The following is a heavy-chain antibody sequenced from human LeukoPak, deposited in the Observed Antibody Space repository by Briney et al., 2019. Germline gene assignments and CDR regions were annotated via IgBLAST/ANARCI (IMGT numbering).Heavy chain of an antibody. CDR3: ASAGSYLRNWFDP. CDR1: GFTFSDYY. J-gene: IGHJ5*02. V-gene: IGHV3-11*01. Sequence: GSLRLSCVASGFTFSDYYMSWIRQAPGKGLEWVSYISSSGSTIYYADSVKGRFTIPRDNAKKSLYLQMNSLRAEDTAVYYCASAGSYLRNWFDPWGQGTLVTVSS. D-gene: IGHD3-10*01. CDR2: ISSSGSTI.